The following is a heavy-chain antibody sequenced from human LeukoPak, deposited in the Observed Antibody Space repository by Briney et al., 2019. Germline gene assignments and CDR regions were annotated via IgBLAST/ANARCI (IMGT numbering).Heavy chain of an antibody. V-gene: IGHV4-34*01. Sequence: SETLSLTCAVYGGSFSGYYWSWIRQPPGKGLEWIGEINHSGSTNYNPSLKSRVTISVDTSKNQFSLKLSSVTAADTAVYYCARAITYDSSGYYLWYWGQGTLVTVSS. J-gene: IGHJ4*02. CDR3: ARAITYDSSGYYLWY. D-gene: IGHD3-22*01. CDR2: INHSGST. CDR1: GGSFSGYY.